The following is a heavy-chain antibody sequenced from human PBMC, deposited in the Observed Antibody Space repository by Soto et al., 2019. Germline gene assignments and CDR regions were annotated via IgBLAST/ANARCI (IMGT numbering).Heavy chain of an antibody. CDR3: ARDVQAPVYYYYYMDV. CDR2: INWNGGST. V-gene: IGHV3-20*01. J-gene: IGHJ6*03. CDR1: GFTFDDYG. Sequence: EVQLVESGGGVVRPGGSLRLSCAASGFTFDDYGMSWVRQAPGKGLEWVSGINWNGGSTGYADSVKGRFTISRDNAKNSLYLQMNSLRAEDTALYHCARDVQAPVYYYYYMDVWGKGTTVTVSS. D-gene: IGHD3-10*02.